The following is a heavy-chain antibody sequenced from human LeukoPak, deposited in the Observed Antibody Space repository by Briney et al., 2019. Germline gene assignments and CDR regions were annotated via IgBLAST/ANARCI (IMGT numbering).Heavy chain of an antibody. D-gene: IGHD3-22*01. J-gene: IGHJ6*02. CDR3: ATNIEVDYYNYAMNV. V-gene: IGHV4-4*07. Sequence: SETLSLTCTVSGGPISNYHWSWFRQPPGKGLEFIGRLFLSGTLNYTPSLKRRPTMSVDTAKNQLSLELRSVPAADTAVYYCATNIEVDYYNYAMNVWGQGTTVTVSS. CDR2: LFLSGTL. CDR1: GGPISNYH.